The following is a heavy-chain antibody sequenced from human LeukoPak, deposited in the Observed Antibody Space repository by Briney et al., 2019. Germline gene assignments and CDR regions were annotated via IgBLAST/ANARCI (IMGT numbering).Heavy chain of an antibody. CDR1: GYTFTSYY. Sequence: ASVKVSCKSSGYTFTSYYMHWVRQAAGQGLEWMGIINPSGGSTRYAQKFQGRVMMTRDTSTSTVYMELSSLSSEDTAVYYCARDGGQFVARAFDYWGQGTLVTVSS. D-gene: IGHD2-15*01. CDR2: INPSGGST. J-gene: IGHJ4*02. CDR3: ARDGGQFVARAFDY. V-gene: IGHV1-46*01.